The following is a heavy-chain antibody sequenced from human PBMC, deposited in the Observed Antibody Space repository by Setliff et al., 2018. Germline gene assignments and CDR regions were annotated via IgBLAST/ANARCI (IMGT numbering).Heavy chain of an antibody. CDR1: GASISGSAYY. CDR2: VYSSGSP. D-gene: IGHD2-15*01. CDR3: ARHGGTCNACNWFDP. Sequence: KSSETLSLTCNVSGASISGSAYYWGWIRQPPGKGLEWIGSVYSSGSPYYNPSLKSRVTISMDTSKNQFSLKVNSLTAADTAVYYCARHGGTCNACNWFDPWGQGILVTVSS. V-gene: IGHV4-39*07. J-gene: IGHJ5*02.